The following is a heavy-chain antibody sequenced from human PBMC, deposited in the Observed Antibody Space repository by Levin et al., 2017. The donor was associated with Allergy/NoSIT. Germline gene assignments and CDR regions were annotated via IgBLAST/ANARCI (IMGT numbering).Heavy chain of an antibody. Sequence: PGGSLRLSCAGSGFTFSSYGMSWVRQAPGKGLEWVSGISDSGGNTYYTDSVKGRFTISRDKSKNTLYLQMNSLRAEDTAIYYCAKDRSSVFWSGSSHWGQGTLVTVSS. V-gene: IGHV3-23*01. D-gene: IGHD3-3*01. J-gene: IGHJ4*02. CDR2: ISDSGGNT. CDR1: GFTFSSYG. CDR3: AKDRSSVFWSGSSH.